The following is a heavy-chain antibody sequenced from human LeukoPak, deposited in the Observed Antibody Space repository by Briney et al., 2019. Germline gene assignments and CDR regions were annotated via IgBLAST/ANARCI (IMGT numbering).Heavy chain of an antibody. J-gene: IGHJ6*03. CDR1: GGPFRLYY. Sequence: SETLSLTCDVNGGPFRLYYWNWVRQPPGKGLEWIGEINHSGSTNYNPSLESRVTISVDTSKNQFSLKLTSVTAADTAVYFCAINVWSLDYYYYSMDVWGKGTTVTVPS. V-gene: IGHV4-34*01. CDR3: AINVWSLDYYYYSMDV. D-gene: IGHD3-16*01. CDR2: INHSGST.